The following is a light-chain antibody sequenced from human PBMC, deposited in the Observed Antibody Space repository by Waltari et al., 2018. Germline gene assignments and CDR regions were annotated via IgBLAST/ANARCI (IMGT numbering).Light chain of an antibody. V-gene: IGLV1-44*01. CDR1: GSNTGRIT. CDR3: SVWDDSLNGVV. Sequence: QSVLTQPPSASGTPGQRVTISCSGGGSNTGRITVNWYQHVPGPAPKLLVYYNNQRPSGVPDRFSGSTSGTSASLAISGLQSADEATYYCSVWDDSLNGVVFGGGTKLAVL. CDR2: YNN. J-gene: IGLJ2*01.